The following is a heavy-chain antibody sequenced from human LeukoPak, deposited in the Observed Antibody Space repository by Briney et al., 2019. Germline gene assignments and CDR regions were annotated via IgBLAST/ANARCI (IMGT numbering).Heavy chain of an antibody. Sequence: SETLSLTCTVSGGSISNSSYYWAWIRQPPGKGLEWIGSIYYGGSTYYNPSLKSRVTISVDTSKNQFSLKLSSVTAADTAVYYCARGGYYGPEYYFDYWGQGTTVTVSS. D-gene: IGHD4-17*01. CDR1: GGSISNSSYY. CDR3: ARGGYYGPEYYFDY. J-gene: IGHJ4*03. V-gene: IGHV4-39*07. CDR2: IYYGGST.